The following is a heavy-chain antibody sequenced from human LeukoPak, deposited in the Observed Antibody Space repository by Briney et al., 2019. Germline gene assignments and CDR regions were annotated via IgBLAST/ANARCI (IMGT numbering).Heavy chain of an antibody. D-gene: IGHD3-16*01. V-gene: IGHV3-48*04. CDR2: ISSSTNTI. CDR1: GFPFTLYN. Sequence: GGSLTLSCEVSGFPFTLYNMNWVRQAPGKGLKWLSYISSSTNTIYYADSVKGRFTISRDNAKNSLYLQMNGLGAEDTAVYYCARELNGYGYYFFDYWGPGTLVTASS. CDR3: ARELNGYGYYFFDY. J-gene: IGHJ4*02.